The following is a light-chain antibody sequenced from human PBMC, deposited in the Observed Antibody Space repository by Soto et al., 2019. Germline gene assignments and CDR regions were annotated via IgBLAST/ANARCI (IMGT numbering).Light chain of an antibody. Sequence: QSALTQPASVSGSPGQSITISCTGTSSDVGGYNYVSWYQQHPGKAPKLMIYDVTNRPSGVSNRFSGSKSGNTASLTISGLQAEDEADYYCSSYTGSTTLGVFGTGTKVTV. V-gene: IGLV2-14*01. J-gene: IGLJ1*01. CDR2: DVT. CDR1: SSDVGGYNY. CDR3: SSYTGSTTLGV.